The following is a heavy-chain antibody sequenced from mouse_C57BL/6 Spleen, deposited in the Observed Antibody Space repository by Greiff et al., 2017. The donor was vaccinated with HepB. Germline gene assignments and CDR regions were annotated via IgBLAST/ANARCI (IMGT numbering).Heavy chain of an antibody. CDR1: GYTFTGYW. Sequence: VQRVESGAELMKPGASVKLSCKATGYTFTGYWIEGVKQRPGHGLEWIGEILPGSGSTNYNEKFKGKATFTADTSSNTAYMQLSSLTTEDSAIYYCARDPIYYDYEYYAMDYWGQGTSVTVSS. D-gene: IGHD2-4*01. V-gene: IGHV1-9*01. CDR3: ARDPIYYDYEYYAMDY. J-gene: IGHJ4*01. CDR2: ILPGSGST.